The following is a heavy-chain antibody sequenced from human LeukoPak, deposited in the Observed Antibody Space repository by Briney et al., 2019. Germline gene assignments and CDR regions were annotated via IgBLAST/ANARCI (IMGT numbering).Heavy chain of an antibody. Sequence: GGSLRLSCAASGFTFSSYEMNWVRQAPGKGLEGVSYISSSGSTIYYADSVKGRFTISRDNAKNSLYLQMNSLRAEDTAVYYCAKDGSIPWGYYMDVWGKGPTVTISS. CDR2: ISSSGSTI. V-gene: IGHV3-48*03. D-gene: IGHD2-2*02. CDR3: AKDGSIPWGYYMDV. CDR1: GFTFSSYE. J-gene: IGHJ6*03.